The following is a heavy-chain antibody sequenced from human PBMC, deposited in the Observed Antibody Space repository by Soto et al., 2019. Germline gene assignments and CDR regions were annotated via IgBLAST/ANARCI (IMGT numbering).Heavy chain of an antibody. CDR1: GFTFSSYG. D-gene: IGHD2-2*01. J-gene: IGHJ4*02. CDR3: ARDRDCSSTSCYRYYFDS. CDR2: IWYAGSNK. V-gene: IGHV3-33*01. Sequence: QVQLVESGGGVVQPGRSLRLSCAAAGFTFSSYGMHWVRQAPGKGLEWVAVIWYAGSNKYYADSVKGRFTISRDNSKNTRYLQMNSLRAEDTAVYYCARDRDCSSTSCYRYYFDSWGQGTLVTVSS.